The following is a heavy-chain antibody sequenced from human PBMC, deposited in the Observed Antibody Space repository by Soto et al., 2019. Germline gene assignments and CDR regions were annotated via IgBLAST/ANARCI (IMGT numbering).Heavy chain of an antibody. Sequence: EVQLVESGGDLVKPGESLRLSCALSGIRFTAAWMSWVRQAPGKGLEWVGRIKSKGSGGTTHYAVPVQGRFTISREDSINTMDLEMNSLKSEDTAVYYCTWTADYYHGMAVWGQGTTVTVSS. V-gene: IGHV3-15*01. J-gene: IGHJ6*02. CDR2: IKSKGSGGTT. CDR3: TWTADYYHGMAV. CDR1: GIRFTAAW.